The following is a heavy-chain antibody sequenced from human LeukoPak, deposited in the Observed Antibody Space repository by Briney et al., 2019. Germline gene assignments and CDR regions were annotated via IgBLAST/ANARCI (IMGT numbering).Heavy chain of an antibody. CDR2: MDYSESS. J-gene: IGHJ2*01. Sequence: SETLSLTFTVSGGSIRSSSYYRAWIRQPPGKGLEWIGSMDYSESSDYNPSLKSRLTISADTSKNQFSLKLSSVTAADTAVYYCARGRALLKPRGGGYFDLWGRGILVTVSS. CDR1: GGSIRSSSYY. V-gene: IGHV4-39*07. D-gene: IGHD3-16*01. CDR3: ARGRALLKPRGGGYFDL.